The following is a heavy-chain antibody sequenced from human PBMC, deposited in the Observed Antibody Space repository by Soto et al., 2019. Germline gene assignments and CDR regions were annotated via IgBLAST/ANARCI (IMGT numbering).Heavy chain of an antibody. CDR2: IYYSGST. V-gene: IGHV4-30-4*01. Sequence: QVQLQESGPGLVKPSQTLSLTCTVSGGSISSGDYYWSWIRQPPGKGLEWIGYIYYSGSTYYNPSLKSRVTISVDTSKNQFSLKLSSVTAADTAVYYCARELPLGVVIDYWYFDLWGRGTLVTVSS. CDR1: GGSISSGDYY. CDR3: ARELPLGVVIDYWYFDL. J-gene: IGHJ2*01. D-gene: IGHD3-3*01.